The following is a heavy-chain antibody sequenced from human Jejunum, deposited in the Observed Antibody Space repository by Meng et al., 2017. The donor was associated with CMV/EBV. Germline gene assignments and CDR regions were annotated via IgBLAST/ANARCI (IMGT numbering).Heavy chain of an antibody. J-gene: IGHJ4*02. D-gene: IGHD3-16*01. CDR1: EYTFSDYY. Sequence: ASEYTFSDYYMHWVRQALGQGLEWMGYINPYTGDTNYAQDFQGRVTMTRDTSTNTAYMELTRLRSDDTALYYCAKDGGSYLDYYFDYWGQGTLVTVSS. V-gene: IGHV1-2*02. CDR3: AKDGGSYLDYYFDY. CDR2: INPYTGDT.